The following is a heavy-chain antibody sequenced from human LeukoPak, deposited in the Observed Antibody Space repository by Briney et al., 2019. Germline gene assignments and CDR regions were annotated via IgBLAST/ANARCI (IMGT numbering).Heavy chain of an antibody. J-gene: IGHJ4*02. Sequence: LSGGSLRLSCAASGFTFSNYAMTWVRQAPGRGLEWVSAISSSGNNTYYADSVKGRFTMSRDNSRNTMYLQMNSLRAEDTAIYYCAKMDILVILAALTDWGQGTLVSVSA. V-gene: IGHV3-23*01. D-gene: IGHD2-2*03. CDR2: ISSSGNNT. CDR3: AKMDILVILAALTD. CDR1: GFTFSNYA.